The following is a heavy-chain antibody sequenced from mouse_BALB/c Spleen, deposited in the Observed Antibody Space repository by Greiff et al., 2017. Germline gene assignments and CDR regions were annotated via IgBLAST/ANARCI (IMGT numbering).Heavy chain of an antibody. V-gene: IGHV5-4*02. D-gene: IGHD2-10*02. CDR2: ISDGGSYT. J-gene: IGHJ4*01. Sequence: EVQGVESGGGLVKPGGSLKLSCAASGFTFSDYYMYWVRQTPEKRLEWVATISDGGSYTYYPDSVKGRFTISRDNAKNNLYLQMSSLKSEDTAMYYCARDQEYGNYEGHAMDYWGQGTSVTVSS. CDR3: ARDQEYGNYEGHAMDY. CDR1: GFTFSDYY.